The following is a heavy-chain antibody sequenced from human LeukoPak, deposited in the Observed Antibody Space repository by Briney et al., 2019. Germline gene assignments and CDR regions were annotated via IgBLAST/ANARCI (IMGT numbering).Heavy chain of an antibody. CDR2: ISAYNGNT. CDR3: ARGITIFGVVITYYIDV. V-gene: IGHV1-18*01. J-gene: IGHJ6*03. D-gene: IGHD3-3*01. CDR1: GYTFTSYG. Sequence: ASVKVSCKASGYTFTSYGISWVRQAPGQGLEWMGWISAYNGNTNYAQKLQGRVTMTTDTSTSTAYMELRSLRSDDTAVYYCARGITIFGVVITYYIDVWGKGTTVTVSS.